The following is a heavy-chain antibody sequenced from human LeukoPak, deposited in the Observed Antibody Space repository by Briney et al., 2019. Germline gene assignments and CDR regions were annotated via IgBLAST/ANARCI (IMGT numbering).Heavy chain of an antibody. CDR2: IIPIFGTA. Sequence: SVKVSCKASGGTFSSYANSWVRQAPGQGLEWKGGIIPIFGTANYAQKFQGRVTITTDEATSTAYLELSRLRSEDMAVYYCARGGTYYYDSSGYAFDIWGQGTMVTVSS. D-gene: IGHD3-22*01. J-gene: IGHJ3*02. CDR3: ARGGTYYYDSSGYAFDI. CDR1: GGTFSSYA. V-gene: IGHV1-69*05.